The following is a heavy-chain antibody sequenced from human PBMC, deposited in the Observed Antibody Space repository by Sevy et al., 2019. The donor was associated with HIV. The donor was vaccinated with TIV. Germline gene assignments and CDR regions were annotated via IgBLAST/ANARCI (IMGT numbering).Heavy chain of an antibody. V-gene: IGHV3-49*04. CDR1: GFTLGDYG. CDR2: TKSKAHGGTT. Sequence: GGSLRLSCTASGFTLGDYGMSWVRQAPGKGLEWISFTKSKAHGGTTENAASVKGRSTISRDDSKSIIYLQMNNLKIEDTAVYYCTRWSGSQSIFDYWGQGTLVTVSS. D-gene: IGHD1-26*01. CDR3: TRWSGSQSIFDY. J-gene: IGHJ4*02.